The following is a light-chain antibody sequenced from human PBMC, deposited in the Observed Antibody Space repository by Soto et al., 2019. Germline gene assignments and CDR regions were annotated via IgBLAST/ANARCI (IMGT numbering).Light chain of an antibody. CDR2: GAS. V-gene: IGKV3-20*01. Sequence: VLTQSPATLSLSPGEGVTLSCRASQGIGDTLAWYQHKPVQAPRLLIYGASNRATGIPDMFSGSGSGTDFTLTISRLEPEDFAVYYCQQYGSSGTFGQGTKVDIK. CDR3: QQYGSSGT. CDR1: QGIGDT. J-gene: IGKJ1*01.